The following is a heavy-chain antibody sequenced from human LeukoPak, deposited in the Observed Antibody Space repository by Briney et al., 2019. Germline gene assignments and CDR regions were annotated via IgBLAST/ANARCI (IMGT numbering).Heavy chain of an antibody. V-gene: IGHV4-4*07. D-gene: IGHD6-19*01. CDR3: ATSAAVGGVKWFDP. J-gene: IGHJ5*02. CDR1: GGSISSYY. Sequence: PSETLSLTCNVYGGSISSYYWSWIRQTAGKGLEWIGRIYTDGDTDYNPSLKSRVTISVDKSRNQLFLNLNPVTAADTAVYYCATSAAVGGVKWFDPWGQGTLVTVSS. CDR2: IYTDGDT.